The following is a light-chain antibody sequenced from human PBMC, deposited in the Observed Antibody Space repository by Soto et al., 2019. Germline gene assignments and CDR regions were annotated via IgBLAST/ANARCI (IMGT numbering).Light chain of an antibody. J-gene: IGLJ1*01. CDR1: SSNIGAGYV. CDR3: HSYDNNSDYV. Sequence: QPVLTQPPSVSGAPGQRVTISCTGSSSNIGAGYVVHWYQQLPGAAPKLLIFSDNNRPSGVPDRFSGSKSGTSASLAITGLRAEDEANYYCHSYDNNSDYVFGTGTKLTVL. CDR2: SDN. V-gene: IGLV1-40*01.